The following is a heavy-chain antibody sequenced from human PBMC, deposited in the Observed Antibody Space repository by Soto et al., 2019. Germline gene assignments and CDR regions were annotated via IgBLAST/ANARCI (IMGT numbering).Heavy chain of an antibody. CDR2: IYYSGTT. CDR1: GGPLSSGSYY. Sequence: SETLSLTCTVSGGPLSSGSYYWSWIRQSPGQGLEWIGYIYYSGTTKYNPSLKSRVSISVDTSKNQFSLRLTSLSAADTAVYYCARLRIATNNYKWFDPWGQGTLVTVSS. CDR3: ARLRIATNNYKWFDP. V-gene: IGHV4-61*01. D-gene: IGHD2-21*01. J-gene: IGHJ5*02.